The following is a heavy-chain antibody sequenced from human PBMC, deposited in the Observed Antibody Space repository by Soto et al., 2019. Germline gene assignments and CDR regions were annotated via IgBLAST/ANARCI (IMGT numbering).Heavy chain of an antibody. CDR3: ARFVSSCSATTCSTRADV. V-gene: IGHV4-4*02. J-gene: IGHJ6*02. D-gene: IGHD2-2*01. CDR2: IYHSGST. Sequence: PSETLSLTCAVSGGSISSSNWWSWVRQPTGKGLEWIGEIYHSGSTNYNPSLKSRVTISVDTSKNQFSLKLRSVIVADTAVYHCARFVSSCSATTCSTRADVWGQGITVT. CDR1: GGSISSSNW.